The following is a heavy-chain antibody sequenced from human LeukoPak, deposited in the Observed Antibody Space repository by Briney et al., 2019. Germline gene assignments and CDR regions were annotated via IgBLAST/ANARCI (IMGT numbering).Heavy chain of an antibody. CDR2: IWYDGSNK. V-gene: IGHV3-33*01. CDR3: ARDVTMVRGVIRRYYYYGMDV. Sequence: GGSLRLSCAASGFTFSSYGMHWVRQAPGKGLEWVAVIWYDGSNKYYADSVKGRFTISRDNSKNTLYLQMNSLRAEDTAVCYCARDVTMVRGVIRRYYYYGMDVWGQGTTVTVSS. J-gene: IGHJ6*02. CDR1: GFTFSSYG. D-gene: IGHD3-10*01.